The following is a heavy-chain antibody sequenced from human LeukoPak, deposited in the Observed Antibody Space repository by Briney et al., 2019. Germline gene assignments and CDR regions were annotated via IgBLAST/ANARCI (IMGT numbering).Heavy chain of an antibody. Sequence: GGSLRLSCAASGFTFSGSAMHWVRQASGKGLEWVSRIRSKANSYATAYVASVKGRFTISRDDSKNTAYLQMNSLKTEDTAVYYCTRLAGYGGYVDYFDYWGQGTLVTVSS. CDR2: IRSKANSYAT. V-gene: IGHV3-73*01. CDR3: TRLAGYGGYVDYFDY. CDR1: GFTFSGSA. D-gene: IGHD5-12*01. J-gene: IGHJ4*02.